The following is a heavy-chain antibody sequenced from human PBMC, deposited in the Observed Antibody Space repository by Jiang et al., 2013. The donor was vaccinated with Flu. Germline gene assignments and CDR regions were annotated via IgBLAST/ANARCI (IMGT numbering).Heavy chain of an antibody. Sequence: AASGFTFSSYGMHWVRQAPGKGLEWVAVIWYDGSNKYYADSVKGRFTISRDNSKNTLYLQMNSLRAEDTAVYYCARDQPVRGVIILGGFDYWGQGTLVTVSS. CDR1: GFTFSSYG. V-gene: IGHV3-33*01. CDR3: ARDQPVRGVIILGGFDY. J-gene: IGHJ4*02. CDR2: IWYDGSNK. D-gene: IGHD3-10*01.